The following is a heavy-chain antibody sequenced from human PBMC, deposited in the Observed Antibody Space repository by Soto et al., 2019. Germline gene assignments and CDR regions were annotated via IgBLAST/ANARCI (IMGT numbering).Heavy chain of an antibody. J-gene: IGHJ6*02. V-gene: IGHV1-18*04. CDR3: ARKAADREYYYYYYGMDV. CDR1: GYTFTSYG. Sequence: ASVKVSCKASGYTFTSYGISWVRQAPGQGLEWMGWISAYNGNTNYAQKLQGRVTMTTDTSTSTAYMELRSLRSDDTAVYYCARKAADREYYYYYYGMDVWGQGTTVTVSS. CDR2: ISAYNGNT. D-gene: IGHD6-13*01.